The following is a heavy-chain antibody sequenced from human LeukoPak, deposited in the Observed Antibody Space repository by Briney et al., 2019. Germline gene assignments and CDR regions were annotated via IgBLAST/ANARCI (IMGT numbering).Heavy chain of an antibody. V-gene: IGHV4-59*01. Sequence: PSETLSLTCTVSGGSISSYYWSWIRQPPGKGLEWIGYIYYSGSTNYNPSLKSRVTISVDTSKNQFSLKLSSVTAADTAVYYCARHRGDDYSNYLYYYYGMDVWGQGTTVTVSS. J-gene: IGHJ6*02. CDR3: ARHRGDDYSNYLYYYYGMDV. D-gene: IGHD4-4*01. CDR2: IYYSGST. CDR1: GGSISSYY.